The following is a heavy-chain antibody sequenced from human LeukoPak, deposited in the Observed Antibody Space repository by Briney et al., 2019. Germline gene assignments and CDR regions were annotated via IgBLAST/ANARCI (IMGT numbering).Heavy chain of an antibody. J-gene: IGHJ4*02. CDR1: GGSISSGSYY. D-gene: IGHD7-27*01. Sequence: TLSLTCTVSGGSISSGSYYWSWIRQPAGKGLEWIGRVYTSGSTNYNPSLESRVTMSLDTSKNHFSLSLSSVTAADTAVYYCAREGTGEERFDYWGQGTLVTVSS. CDR2: VYTSGST. V-gene: IGHV4-61*02. CDR3: AREGTGEERFDY.